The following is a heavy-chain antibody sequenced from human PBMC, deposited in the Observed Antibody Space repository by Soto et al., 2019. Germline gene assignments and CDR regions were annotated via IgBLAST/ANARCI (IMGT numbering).Heavy chain of an antibody. D-gene: IGHD3-10*01. CDR1: GFTFSSYA. CDR2: ISGSGGST. Sequence: PGGSLRLSCAASGFTFSSYAMSWVRQAPGKGLEWVSAISGSGGSTYYADSVKGRFTISRDNSKNTLYLQMNSLRAEDTAVYYCAKDKEDDYGWRSYYEWGGRVGYYGMDVWGQGTTVSFSS. J-gene: IGHJ6*02. CDR3: AKDKEDDYGWRSYYEWGGRVGYYGMDV. V-gene: IGHV3-23*01.